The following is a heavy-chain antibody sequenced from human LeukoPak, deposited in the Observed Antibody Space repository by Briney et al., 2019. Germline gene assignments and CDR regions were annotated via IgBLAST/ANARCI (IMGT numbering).Heavy chain of an antibody. J-gene: IGHJ3*02. CDR3: ARSFTNAFDM. V-gene: IGHV5-51*01. CDR2: IHPGDSDT. CDR1: GYSFTTDW. Sequence: GESLKISCKASGYSFTTDWIGWVRQMPGKGLEWIGIIHPGDSDTTYSPSFQGQVTISADKSISTAYLQWSSVKASDTAMYYCARSFTNAFDMWGQGTMVTVSS. D-gene: IGHD3-16*02.